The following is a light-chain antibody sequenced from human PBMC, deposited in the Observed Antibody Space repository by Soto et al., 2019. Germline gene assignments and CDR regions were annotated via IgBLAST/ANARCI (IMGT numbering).Light chain of an antibody. V-gene: IGKV1-9*01. CDR3: QQVKSYPRT. J-gene: IGKJ4*01. Sequence: DIQLTQSPVFLSASVGDRVTITCLASQAITNNLAWYQQKPGKPPRLLIYQESTLQSGVPSRFSGSKSGTQFTLTIDSLQPEDFATYYCQQVKSYPRTFGGGTKVDI. CDR1: QAITNN. CDR2: QES.